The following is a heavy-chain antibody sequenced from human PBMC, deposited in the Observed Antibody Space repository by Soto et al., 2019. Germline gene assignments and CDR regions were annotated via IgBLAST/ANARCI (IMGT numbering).Heavy chain of an antibody. CDR3: ATSYYYYYMDV. CDR1: GFTFSSYS. CDR2: ISSSSSTI. J-gene: IGHJ6*03. Sequence: EVQLVESGGGLVQPGGSLRLSCAASGFTFSSYSMNWVRQAPGKGLEWVSYISSSSSTIYYADSVKGRFTISRDSAKNSLYLQMNSLRAEDTAVYYCATSYYYYYMDVWGKVTTVTVSS. V-gene: IGHV3-48*01.